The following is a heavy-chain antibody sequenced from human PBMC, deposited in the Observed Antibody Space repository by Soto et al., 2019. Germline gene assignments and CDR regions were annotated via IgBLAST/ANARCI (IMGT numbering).Heavy chain of an antibody. J-gene: IGHJ6*02. V-gene: IGHV1-69*09. CDR3: ARWPQPRGTAAPYAVDV. CDR2: IVPSLDTT. CDR1: GVTFSSSG. Sequence: QVQLVQSGTEVKKPGSSVKVSCTASGVTFSSSGFSWVRQAPGHGLEWMGMIVPSLDTTKYAQKFRARVTLTADQFTSTGYMELSSLRAEDTAVYYCARWPQPRGTAAPYAVDVWGQGPRVIVSS. D-gene: IGHD2-21*02.